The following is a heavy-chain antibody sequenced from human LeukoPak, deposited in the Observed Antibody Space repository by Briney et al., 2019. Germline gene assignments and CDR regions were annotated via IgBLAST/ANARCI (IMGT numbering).Heavy chain of an antibody. D-gene: IGHD2-2*01. CDR3: ASLVPRPRFYYYGMDV. V-gene: IGHV3-33*01. Sequence: GGSLRLSCAASGFTFSSYGMHWVRQAPGKGLEWVAVIWYDGSNKYYADSVKGRFTISRDNSKNTLYLQMNSLRAEDTAVYYCASLVPRPRFYYYGMDVWGQGTTVTVSS. CDR2: IWYDGSNK. CDR1: GFTFSSYG. J-gene: IGHJ6*02.